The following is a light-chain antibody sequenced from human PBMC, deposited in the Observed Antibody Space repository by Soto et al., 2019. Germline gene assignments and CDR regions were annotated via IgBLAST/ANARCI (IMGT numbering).Light chain of an antibody. V-gene: IGKV1-5*03. CDR3: QQYNSYPYT. CDR2: KAS. J-gene: IGKJ2*01. Sequence: DIQMTQSPSTLSASIGDRVTITCRASQSISNWLAWYRQKPGKAPKVLIYKASSLESGVPSTFSGSGSGTEFTLTISSLQPDDFAIYFCQQYNSYPYTFGQGTKLQIK. CDR1: QSISNW.